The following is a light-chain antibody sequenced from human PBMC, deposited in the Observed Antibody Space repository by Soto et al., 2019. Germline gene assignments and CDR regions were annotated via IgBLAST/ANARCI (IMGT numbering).Light chain of an antibody. CDR1: ASISSW. Sequence: IQMTRSPSTLSASFGDRVTITCRASASISSWLAWYQQQPGKAPKLLIYKSSILENGVPSRFSGGGSGTEFTLTISSLQPDDFATYYCQQYGAFGQGTKVDI. CDR3: QQYGA. V-gene: IGKV1-5*03. J-gene: IGKJ1*01. CDR2: KSS.